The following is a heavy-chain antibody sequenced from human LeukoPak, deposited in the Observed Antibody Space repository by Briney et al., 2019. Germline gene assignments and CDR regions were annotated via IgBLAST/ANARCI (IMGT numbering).Heavy chain of an antibody. D-gene: IGHD3-10*01. V-gene: IGHV4-61*02. CDR1: GGSLSSGSYY. J-gene: IGHJ4*02. CDR2: IYTSGST. Sequence: PSQTLSLTCTVSGGSLSSGSYYWGWLRQPAGRGLEWVGRIYTSGSTNYNPSLKSRVTISVDTSKNQFSLKLSSVTAADTAVYYCARGTDVELVNFDYWGQGTLVTVSS. CDR3: ARGTDVELVNFDY.